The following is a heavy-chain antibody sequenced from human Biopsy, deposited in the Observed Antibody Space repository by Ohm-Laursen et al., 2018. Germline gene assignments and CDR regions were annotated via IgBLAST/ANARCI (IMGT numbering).Heavy chain of an antibody. J-gene: IGHJ6*02. CDR1: GYTFTSYD. CDR2: MNPNSGNT. Sequence: ASVKVSCNSSGYTFTSYDINWVRQATGQGLEWMGWMNPNSGNTDYAQKFQGRVTMTRNTSISTAYMELNSLRSEDTAVYYCARGSFWFGGNYYYYGMDVWGQGTTVTVSS. V-gene: IGHV1-8*01. CDR3: ARGSFWFGGNYYYYGMDV. D-gene: IGHD3-10*01.